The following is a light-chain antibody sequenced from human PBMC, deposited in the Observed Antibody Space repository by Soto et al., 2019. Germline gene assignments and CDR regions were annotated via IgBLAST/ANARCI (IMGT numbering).Light chain of an antibody. V-gene: IGKV2-28*01. CDR1: QSLLHSNGYDS. CDR3: MQALKSPPT. J-gene: IGKJ1*01. Sequence: VMTQSPLSLPVTPGEPASISCRSSQSLLHSNGYDSLDWYLQKPGQSPQLLISLGSNRASGVHARFSGSESDTDFTLKISRVEADDVGVYYCMQALKSPPTFGQGTKVEIK. CDR2: LGS.